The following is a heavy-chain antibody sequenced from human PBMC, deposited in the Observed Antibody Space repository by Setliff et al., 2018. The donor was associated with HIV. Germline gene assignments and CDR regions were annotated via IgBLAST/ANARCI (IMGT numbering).Heavy chain of an antibody. D-gene: IGHD2-15*01. CDR1: GGSISSSSYY. Sequence: SDTLSLTCTVSGGSISSSSYYWGWIRQPPGKGLEWIGEIYFNLQTNYNPAFKSRVSMGLDNAKDQFSLRLTSVTAADTAIYYCTRDWWAYGLMGSWGQGMLVTVSS. CDR3: TRDWWAYGLMGS. CDR2: IYFNLQT. J-gene: IGHJ5*02. V-gene: IGHV4-39*07.